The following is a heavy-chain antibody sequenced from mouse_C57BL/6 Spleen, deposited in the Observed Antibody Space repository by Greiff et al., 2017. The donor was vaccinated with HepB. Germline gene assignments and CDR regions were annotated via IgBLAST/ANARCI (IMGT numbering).Heavy chain of an antibody. CDR1: GFTFSDYG. V-gene: IGHV5-17*01. D-gene: IGHD1-1*01. CDR2: ISSGSSTI. J-gene: IGHJ2*01. Sequence: EVQGVESGGGLVKPGGSLKLSCAASGFTFSDYGMHWVRQAPEKWLEWVAYISSGSSTIYYADTVKGRFTISRDNAKNTLFLQMTSLRSEDTAMYYCARSSYYFDYWGQGTTLTVSS. CDR3: ARSSYYFDY.